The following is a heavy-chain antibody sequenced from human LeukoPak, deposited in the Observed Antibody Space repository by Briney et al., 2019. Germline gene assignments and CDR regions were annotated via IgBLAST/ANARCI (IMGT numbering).Heavy chain of an antibody. Sequence: SETLSLTCAVYGGSFSGYYWSWIRQPAGKGLEWIGRIYTSGSTNYNPSLKSRVTMSVDTSKNQFSLKLSSVTAADTAVYYCARDPPSTYYYDSSGYFDYWGQGTLVTVSS. CDR2: IYTSGST. D-gene: IGHD3-22*01. CDR3: ARDPPSTYYYDSSGYFDY. J-gene: IGHJ4*02. CDR1: GGSFSGYY. V-gene: IGHV4-4*07.